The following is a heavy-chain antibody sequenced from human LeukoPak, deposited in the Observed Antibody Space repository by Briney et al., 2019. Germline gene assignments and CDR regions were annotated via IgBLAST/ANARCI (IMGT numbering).Heavy chain of an antibody. CDR1: GFTFTFFE. J-gene: IGHJ5*02. Sequence: GGSLRHSCAASGFTFTFFEMNWVRQVPGKGLEWLSKISGPGSTAYYADSVKGRFTISRDNAKNSLYLHMNSLRADDAAIYYCARDSNYGWFDPWGQGTLVTVSS. V-gene: IGHV3-48*03. CDR2: ISGPGSTA. CDR3: ARDSNYGWFDP. D-gene: IGHD4-11*01.